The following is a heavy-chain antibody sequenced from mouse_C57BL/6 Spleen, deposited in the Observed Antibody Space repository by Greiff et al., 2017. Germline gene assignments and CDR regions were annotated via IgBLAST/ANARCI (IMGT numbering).Heavy chain of an antibody. CDR3: AGLLHAMDY. D-gene: IGHD2-3*01. CDR1: GFTFSSYG. Sequence: EVQGVESGGDLVKPGGSLKLSCAASGFTFSSYGMSWVRQTPDKRLEWVATISSGGSYTYYPDSVKGRFTISRDNAKNTLYLQMSSLKSEDTAMYYCAGLLHAMDYWGQGTSVTVSS. CDR2: ISSGGSYT. V-gene: IGHV5-6*01. J-gene: IGHJ4*01.